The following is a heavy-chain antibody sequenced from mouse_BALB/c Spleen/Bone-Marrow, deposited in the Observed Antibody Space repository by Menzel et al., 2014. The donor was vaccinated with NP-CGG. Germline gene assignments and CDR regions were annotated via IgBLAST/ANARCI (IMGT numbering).Heavy chain of an antibody. J-gene: IGHJ4*01. CDR2: INPYNDGI. CDR1: GYTFTRYV. V-gene: IGHV1-14*01. Sequence: VQLRQPGPELVKPGASVKMSCKASGYTFTRYVIHWVRQKPGQGLEWIGYINPYNDGIKYNEKFKGKATLTSDKSSSTACIELSSLTSEDSAVYYCASWTPASSYYALDYWGQGTSVTGAS. D-gene: IGHD1-2*01. CDR3: ASWTPASSYYALDY.